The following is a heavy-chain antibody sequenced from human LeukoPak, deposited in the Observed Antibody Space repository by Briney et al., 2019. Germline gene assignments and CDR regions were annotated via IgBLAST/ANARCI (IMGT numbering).Heavy chain of an antibody. CDR3: AKAPKTYDSSRRYYYGMDV. V-gene: IGHV3-23*01. CDR2: ISGSGGST. CDR1: GFTFSSYA. J-gene: IGHJ6*02. Sequence: PGGFLRLSCAASGFTFSSYAMSWVRQAPGKGLEWVSAISGSGGSTYYADSVKGRFTISRDNSKNTLYLQMNSLRAEDTAVYYCAKAPKTYDSSRRYYYGMDVWGQGTTVTVSS. D-gene: IGHD3-22*01.